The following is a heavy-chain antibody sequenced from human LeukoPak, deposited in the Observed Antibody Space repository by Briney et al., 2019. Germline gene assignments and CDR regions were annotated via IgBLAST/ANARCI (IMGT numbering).Heavy chain of an antibody. D-gene: IGHD1-26*01. CDR3: ARGIGDRIVGATGWFDP. V-gene: IGHV4-59*01. J-gene: IGHJ5*02. Sequence: PSETLSLTCTVSGGSISSYYWSWIRQPPGKGLEWIGYIYYSGSTNYNPSLKSRVTISVDTSKNQFSLKLSSVTAADTAVYYCARGIGDRIVGATGWFDPWGQGTLVTVSS. CDR1: GGSISSYY. CDR2: IYYSGST.